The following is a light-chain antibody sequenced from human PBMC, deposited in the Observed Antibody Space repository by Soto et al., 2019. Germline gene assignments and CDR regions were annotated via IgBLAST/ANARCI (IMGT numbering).Light chain of an antibody. CDR2: AAS. Sequence: DIQMTQSPSSLSASVGDRVTITCRASQGFSSWLAWYQQKPDKAPKSLIYAASSLQTGVPSRFSGSGSGRDFTLTIASLQPDDFATYYCQQYETFSGTFGPGTKVDIK. CDR1: QGFSSW. J-gene: IGKJ1*01. V-gene: IGKV1D-16*01. CDR3: QQYETFSGT.